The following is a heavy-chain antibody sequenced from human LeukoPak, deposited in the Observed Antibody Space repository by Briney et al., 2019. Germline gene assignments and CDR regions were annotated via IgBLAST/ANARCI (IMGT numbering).Heavy chain of an antibody. D-gene: IGHD2-2*01. J-gene: IGHJ4*02. CDR3: ATSPVYCSSTSCYLGY. Sequence: ASEKVSCKVSGYTLTELSMHWVRQAPGKGLEWMGGFDPEDGETIYAQKFQGRATMTEDTSTDTAYMELSSLRSEDTAVYYCATSPVYCSSTSCYLGYWGQGTLVTVSS. CDR2: FDPEDGET. V-gene: IGHV1-24*01. CDR1: GYTLTELS.